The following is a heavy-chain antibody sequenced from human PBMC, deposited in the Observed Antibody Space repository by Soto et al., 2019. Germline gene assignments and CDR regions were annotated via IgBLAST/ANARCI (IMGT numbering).Heavy chain of an antibody. D-gene: IGHD3-16*02. CDR2: ISYDGSNK. CDR3: AKSGGSYHEGEYYFDY. Sequence: QVQLVESGGGVVQPGRSLRLSCAASGFTFSSYGMHWVRQAPGKGLEWVAVISYDGSNKYYADSVKGRFTISRDNSKNPLYLQMNSLRAEDTAVYYCAKSGGSYHEGEYYFDYWGQGTLVTVSS. J-gene: IGHJ4*02. V-gene: IGHV3-30*18. CDR1: GFTFSSYG.